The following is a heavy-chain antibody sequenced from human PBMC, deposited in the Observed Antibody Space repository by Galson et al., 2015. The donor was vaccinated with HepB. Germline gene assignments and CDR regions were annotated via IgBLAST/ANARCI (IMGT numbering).Heavy chain of an antibody. CDR3: AKRSSGYGVMTD. V-gene: IGHV3-23*01. Sequence: SLRLSCAASGFTFSSYAMSWVRQAPGKGLEWVSAISGSGGSTYYADSVKGRFTISRDNSKNTLYLQMNSLRAEDTAVYYYAKRSSGYGVMTDWGQGTLVTVSS. D-gene: IGHD3-22*01. J-gene: IGHJ4*02. CDR2: ISGSGGST. CDR1: GFTFSSYA.